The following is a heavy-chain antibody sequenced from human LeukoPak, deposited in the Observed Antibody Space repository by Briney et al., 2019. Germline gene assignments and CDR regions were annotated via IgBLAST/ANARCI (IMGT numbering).Heavy chain of an antibody. J-gene: IGHJ5*02. CDR3: ATDPAYEVSLS. V-gene: IGHV1-2*02. Sequence: ASVKVSCKASGCTFTVYYMHWVRQAPGQGLEWMGWINPNSGGTNYAQKFQGRVTMTRDTSISTAYMELSRLRSDDTAVYYCATDPAYEVSLSWGQGTLVTVSS. CDR2: INPNSGGT. D-gene: IGHD3-16*02. CDR1: GCTFTVYY.